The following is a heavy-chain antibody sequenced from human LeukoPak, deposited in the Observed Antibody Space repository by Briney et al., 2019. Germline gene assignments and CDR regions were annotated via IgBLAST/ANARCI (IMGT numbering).Heavy chain of an antibody. CDR2: IYYSGST. Sequence: SETLSLTCTVSGGPISSYYWSWIRQPPGKGLEWIGYIYYSGSTNYNPSLTSRVTISVDTSKNQFSLKLSSVTAADTAVYYCAREVITMVRGAKVNWFDPWGQGTLVTVSS. D-gene: IGHD3-10*01. J-gene: IGHJ5*02. V-gene: IGHV4-59*01. CDR1: GGPISSYY. CDR3: AREVITMVRGAKVNWFDP.